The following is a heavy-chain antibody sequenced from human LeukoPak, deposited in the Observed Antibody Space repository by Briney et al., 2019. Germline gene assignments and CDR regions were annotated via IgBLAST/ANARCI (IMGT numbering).Heavy chain of an antibody. V-gene: IGHV1-2*02. D-gene: IGHD3-10*01. J-gene: IGHJ5*02. Sequence: ASVKVSCKASGYTFTGYYMHWVRQAPGQGLEWMGWINPNSGGTNYAQKFQGRVTMTRDTSISTAYMELSRLRSDDTAVYYCARDRFTMVPGGNWFDPWGQGTLVTVSS. CDR2: INPNSGGT. CDR3: ARDRFTMVPGGNWFDP. CDR1: GYTFTGYY.